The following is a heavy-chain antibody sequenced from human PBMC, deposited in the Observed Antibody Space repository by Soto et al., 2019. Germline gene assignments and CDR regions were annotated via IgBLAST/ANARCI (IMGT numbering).Heavy chain of an antibody. V-gene: IGHV1-3*01. J-gene: IGHJ3*02. Sequence: GASVKVSCKASGDTFTRYTMHWVRQAPGQRLEWMGWINAGNGNTRYSQKFQGRVTITRDTSANIAYMDLSSLRSEDTAVYYCARPPLEWFDAFDIWGQGTMVTVSS. CDR3: ARPPLEWFDAFDI. D-gene: IGHD3-3*01. CDR2: INAGNGNT. CDR1: GDTFTRYT.